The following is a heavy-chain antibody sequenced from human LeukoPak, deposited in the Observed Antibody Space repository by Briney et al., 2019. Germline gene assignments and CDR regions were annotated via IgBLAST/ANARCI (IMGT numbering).Heavy chain of an antibody. V-gene: IGHV4-30-2*01. CDR1: GGSISSGGYS. D-gene: IGHD2-15*01. CDR2: IYHSGST. Sequence: SETLSLTCAVSGGSISSGGYSWSWIRQPPGKGLEWIGYIYHSGSTYYNPSLKSRVTISVDRSKNQFSLKLSSVTAADTAVYYCARGRYCSGGSCEGVWFDPWGQGTLVTVSS. J-gene: IGHJ5*02. CDR3: ARGRYCSGGSCEGVWFDP.